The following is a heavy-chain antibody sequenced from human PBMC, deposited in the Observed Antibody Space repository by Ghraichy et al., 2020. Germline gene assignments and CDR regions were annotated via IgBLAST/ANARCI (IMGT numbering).Heavy chain of an antibody. Sequence: GGSLRLSCAASGFTFSSYSMNWVRQAPGKGLEWVSSISSSSSYIYYADSVKGRFTISRDNAKNSLYLQMNSLRAEDTAVYYCARAITMTNTSLGYYYYYGMDVWRRGTTVSVSS. V-gene: IGHV3-21*01. J-gene: IGHJ6*01. CDR1: GFTFSSYS. D-gene: IGHD3-22*01. CDR3: ARAITMTNTSLGYYYYYGMDV. CDR2: ISSSSSYI.